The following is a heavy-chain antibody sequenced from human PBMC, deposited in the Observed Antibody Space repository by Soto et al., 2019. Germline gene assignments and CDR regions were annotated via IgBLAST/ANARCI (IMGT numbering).Heavy chain of an antibody. Sequence: SETLSLTCTVSGGSISSSSYYWGWIRQPPGKGLEWIGSIYYSGSTYYNPSLKSRVTISVDTSKNQFSLKLSSVTAADTAVYYCAREVGYDFWSGYQSNWFDPWGQGTLVTVSS. CDR3: AREVGYDFWSGYQSNWFDP. V-gene: IGHV4-39*07. CDR1: GGSISSSSYY. D-gene: IGHD3-3*01. J-gene: IGHJ5*02. CDR2: IYYSGST.